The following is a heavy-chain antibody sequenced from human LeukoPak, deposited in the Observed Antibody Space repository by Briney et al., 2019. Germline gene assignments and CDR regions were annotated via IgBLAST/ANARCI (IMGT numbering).Heavy chain of an antibody. CDR1: GGTFSSYA. CDR3: ARDPFTSDWFDP. D-gene: IGHD2-2*01. Sequence: VKVSCKASGGTFSSYAISWVRQAPGQGLEWMGGIIPIFGTANYAQKFQGRVTITADKSTSTAYMELSSLRSEDTAVYYCARDPFTSDWFDPWGQGTLVTVSS. V-gene: IGHV1-69*13. J-gene: IGHJ5*02. CDR2: IIPIFGTA.